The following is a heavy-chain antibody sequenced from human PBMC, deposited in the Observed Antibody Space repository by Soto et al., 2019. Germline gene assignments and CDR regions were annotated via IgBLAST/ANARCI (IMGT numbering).Heavy chain of an antibody. D-gene: IGHD6-19*01. Sequence: EVQLVESGGGLVQPGRSLRLSCAASGFTFDDYAMHWVRQAPGKGLEWVSGISWNSGSIGYAVSVKGRFTIARDNAKNSLYLQMNSLSAEDTALYYCAKGGSSGWFPPDAFDIWGQGTMVTVSS. CDR1: GFTFDDYA. CDR2: ISWNSGSI. V-gene: IGHV3-9*01. CDR3: AKGGSSGWFPPDAFDI. J-gene: IGHJ3*02.